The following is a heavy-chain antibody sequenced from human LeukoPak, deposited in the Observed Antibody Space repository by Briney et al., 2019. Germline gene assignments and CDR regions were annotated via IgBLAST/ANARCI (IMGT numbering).Heavy chain of an antibody. CDR2: INWNGGST. CDR1: GFTFDDYG. V-gene: IGHV3-20*04. CDR3: ARIKMIIAVAGYAFDI. D-gene: IGHD6-19*01. Sequence: GGSLRLSCAASGFTFDDYGMSWVRQAPGKGLEWVSGINWNGGSTGYADSVKGRFTISRDNAKNSLYLQMNSLRAEDTALYYCARIKMIIAVAGYAFDIWGQGTMVTVSS. J-gene: IGHJ3*02.